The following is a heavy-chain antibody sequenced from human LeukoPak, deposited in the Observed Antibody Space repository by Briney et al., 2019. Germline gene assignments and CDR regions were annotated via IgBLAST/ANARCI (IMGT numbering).Heavy chain of an antibody. CDR3: ARSSGYSYGSPFDY. CDR1: GYTFTSYH. Sequence: KVSCKASGYTFTSYHINWVRQATGQGLEWMGIIYPGDSDTRYSPSFQGQVTISADKSISTAYLQWSSLKASDTAMYYCARSSGYSYGSPFDYWGQGTLVTVSS. J-gene: IGHJ4*02. V-gene: IGHV5-51*01. CDR2: IYPGDSDT. D-gene: IGHD5-18*01.